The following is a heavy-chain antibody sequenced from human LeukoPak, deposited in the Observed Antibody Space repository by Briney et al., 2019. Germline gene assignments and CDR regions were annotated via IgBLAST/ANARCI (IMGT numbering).Heavy chain of an antibody. CDR2: ISGSGGST. J-gene: IGHJ4*02. Sequence: GGSLRLSCAASGFTFSSYAMTWVRQAPGKGLEWVSAISGSGGSTYYADSVKGRFTISRDNSKNTLYLQMNSLRAEDTAVYYCAKDLGYCSSTSCFLDYWGQGTLVTVSS. D-gene: IGHD2-2*01. V-gene: IGHV3-23*01. CDR1: GFTFSSYA. CDR3: AKDLGYCSSTSCFLDY.